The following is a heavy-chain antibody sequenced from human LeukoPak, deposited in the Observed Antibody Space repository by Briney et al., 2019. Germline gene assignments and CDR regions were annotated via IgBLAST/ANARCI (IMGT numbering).Heavy chain of an antibody. J-gene: IGHJ4*02. CDR2: IFPSGGEI. D-gene: IGHD2-8*02. CDR3: ATYRQVLLPFES. V-gene: IGHV3-23*01. CDR1: GFTYDEYG. Sequence: PGGSLRLSCAVSGFTYDEYGMIWVRQPPGKGLEWVSSIFPSGGEIHYADSVRGRFTISRDNSKSTLSLQMNSLRAEDTAIYYCATYRQVLLPFESWGQGTLVTVSS.